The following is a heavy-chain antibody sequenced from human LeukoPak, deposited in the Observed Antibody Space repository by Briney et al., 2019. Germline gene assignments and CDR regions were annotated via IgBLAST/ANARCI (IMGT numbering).Heavy chain of an antibody. Sequence: ASVKVSCKASGYTFTSYYMHWVRQAPGQGLEWMGIINPSGGSTSYAQKFQGRVTMTRDMSTSTVYMELSSLRSEDTAVYYCARDPSHLWFGELLYYFDYWGQGTLVTVSS. CDR2: INPSGGST. D-gene: IGHD3-10*01. J-gene: IGHJ4*02. CDR1: GYTFTSYY. V-gene: IGHV1-46*01. CDR3: ARDPSHLWFGELLYYFDY.